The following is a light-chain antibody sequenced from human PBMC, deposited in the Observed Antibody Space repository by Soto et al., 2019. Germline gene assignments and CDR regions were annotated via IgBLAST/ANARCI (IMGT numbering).Light chain of an antibody. V-gene: IGKV3D-20*02. CDR1: QSISSSY. CDR3: QQRSNWPRT. CDR2: GAS. Sequence: EIVLTQSPGTLSLSPGERATLSCRASQSISSSYLAWYQQKPGQAPRLLIFGASARATGIPARFSGSGSATEFTLTISSLQPEDFAVYYCQQRSNWPRTFGQGTKVDIK. J-gene: IGKJ1*01.